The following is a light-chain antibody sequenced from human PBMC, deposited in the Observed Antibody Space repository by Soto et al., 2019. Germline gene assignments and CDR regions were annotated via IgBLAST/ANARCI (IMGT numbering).Light chain of an antibody. CDR1: QSISTY. CDR3: QQYNNWPQT. J-gene: IGKJ1*01. CDR2: DAS. Sequence: EIVMTQSPATLSVSPGERATLSCRASQSISTYLAWYQQKPGQAPRLLMYDASNRATGIPARFSGSGSGTDFTLTISSLQSEDFAVYYCQQYNNWPQTFGQGTKVDIK. V-gene: IGKV3D-15*01.